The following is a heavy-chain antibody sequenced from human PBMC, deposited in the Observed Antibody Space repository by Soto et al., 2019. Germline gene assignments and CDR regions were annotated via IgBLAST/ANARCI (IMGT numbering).Heavy chain of an antibody. V-gene: IGHV3-48*01. CDR2: ISSGSSTI. CDR1: GFTFSSFS. Sequence: GGSLRLSCAASGFTFSSFSMNWVRQAPGKELDWISYISSGSSTIYYADSVKGRFTISRDNAKNSLYLHMNSLRAEDTAVYYCARDDWVGSSTYYYYYMDVWGKGTTVTVSS. J-gene: IGHJ6*03. D-gene: IGHD6-6*01. CDR3: ARDDWVGSSTYYYYYMDV.